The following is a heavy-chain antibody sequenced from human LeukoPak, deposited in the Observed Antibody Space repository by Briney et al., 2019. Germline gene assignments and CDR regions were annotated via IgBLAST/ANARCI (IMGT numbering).Heavy chain of an antibody. V-gene: IGHV4-59*08. CDR2: IYYSGRT. D-gene: IGHD2-2*01. J-gene: IGHJ3*02. Sequence: SETLSLTCTVSGGSISSYYWSWIRQPPGKGLEWIGYIYYSGRTNYNPSLKSRVTISVVTSKNQFSLKLSSVTAADTAVYYCARGWLVVVPAGVGGDAFDIWGQGTMVTVSS. CDR1: GGSISSYY. CDR3: ARGWLVVVPAGVGGDAFDI.